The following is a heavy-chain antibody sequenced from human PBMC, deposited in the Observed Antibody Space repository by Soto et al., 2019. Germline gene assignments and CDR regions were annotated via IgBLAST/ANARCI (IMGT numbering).Heavy chain of an antibody. CDR1: GGSISSYY. D-gene: IGHD2-2*02. CDR2: IYYRGST. CDR3: ARDVGYCISTSCYSWFDP. J-gene: IGHJ5*02. V-gene: IGHV4-59*01. Sequence: QVQLQESGPGLVKPSETLSLTCTVSGGSISSYYWSWIRQPPGKGREWIGYIYYRGSTNYNPSPKSRVTISVDTSKNPFSLKLSSVTAADTAVYYCARDVGYCISTSCYSWFDPWGQGTLVTVSS.